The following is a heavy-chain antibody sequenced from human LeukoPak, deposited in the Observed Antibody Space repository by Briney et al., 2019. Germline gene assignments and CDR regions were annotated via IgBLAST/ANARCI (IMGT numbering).Heavy chain of an antibody. CDR2: FYSSGTT. CDR1: GGSISSSSYY. V-gene: IGHV4-39*01. J-gene: IGHJ6*03. Sequence: SETLSLTCTVSGGSISSSSYYWGWIRQSPGKGLEWIGSFYSSGTTYYNPSLESRVTISDDMSRNRFSLMLTSVPAADTAIYYCARHISDYFYYYLDVWGTGTTVIVSS. CDR3: ARHISDYFYYYLDV.